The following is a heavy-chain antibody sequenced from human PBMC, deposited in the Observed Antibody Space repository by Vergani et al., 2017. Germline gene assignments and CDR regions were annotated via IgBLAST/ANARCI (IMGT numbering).Heavy chain of an antibody. CDR1: GGSFNTYY. J-gene: IGHJ3*02. V-gene: IGHV4-59*01. Sequence: QVRLQESGPGLVKPSETLSLTCTVSGGSFNTYYWSWIRQPPGKGLEWIGYIYYSGSTNYNPSLKSRVTISVDTSKNQFSLKLSSVTAADTAVYYCARNPYCGGDCYSDAFDIWGQGTMVTVSS. D-gene: IGHD2-21*02. CDR2: IYYSGST. CDR3: ARNPYCGGDCYSDAFDI.